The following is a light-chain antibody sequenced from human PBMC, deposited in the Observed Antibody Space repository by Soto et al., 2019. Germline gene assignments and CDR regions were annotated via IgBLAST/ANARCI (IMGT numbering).Light chain of an antibody. CDR2: GAS. CDR3: QQYNNWPLMYT. J-gene: IGKJ2*01. V-gene: IGKV3-15*01. CDR1: QSVSSN. Sequence: EIVMTQSPATLSVSPGARATLSCRASQSVSSNLAWYQQKPGQAPRLLIYGASTRATGIPARFSGSGSGTEFTLTISSLQSEDFAVYYCQQYNNWPLMYTFGQGTKVDIK.